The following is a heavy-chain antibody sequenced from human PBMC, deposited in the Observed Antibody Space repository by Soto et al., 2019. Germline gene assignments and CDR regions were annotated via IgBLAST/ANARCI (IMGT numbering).Heavy chain of an antibody. J-gene: IGHJ4*02. CDR1: GFTFSSYA. Sequence: VQLLESGGGLVQPGGSLRLACEVSGFTFSSYAMSWVRQAPGKGLEWVAVISGTGVSSHYADSVKGRFTISRDNAKNTLNLEMNRLRAEDTAVYYCAKPRLVAGLIKYVDFASWGQGTLVTVSS. CDR2: ISGTGVSS. CDR3: AKPRLVAGLIKYVDFAS. D-gene: IGHD6-19*01. V-gene: IGHV3-23*01.